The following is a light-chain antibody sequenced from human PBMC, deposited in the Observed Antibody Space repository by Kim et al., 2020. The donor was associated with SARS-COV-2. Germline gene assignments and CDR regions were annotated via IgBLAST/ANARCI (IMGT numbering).Light chain of an antibody. CDR2: EAS. CDR1: QTISSR. V-gene: IGKV1-5*03. J-gene: IGKJ2*01. Sequence: SASVGYSVTMTCRASQTISSRMAWYQQKPGKVPTLLIYEASTLESGVPSRFSGSRSGTEFTLTISSLQPDDFATYYCQQYNDYSATFGQGTKLEI. CDR3: QQYNDYSAT.